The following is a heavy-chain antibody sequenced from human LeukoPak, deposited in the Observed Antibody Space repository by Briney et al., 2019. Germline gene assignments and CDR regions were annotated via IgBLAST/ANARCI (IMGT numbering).Heavy chain of an antibody. D-gene: IGHD2-2*01. Sequence: GGSLRLSCAASGFTFSSYAMHWVRQAPGKGLEWVAVISYDGSNKYYADSVKGRFTISRDNSKNALYLQMNSLRAEDTAVYYCARYCSSTSCYGAFDIWGQGTMVTVSS. V-gene: IGHV3-30-3*01. CDR3: ARYCSSTSCYGAFDI. CDR1: GFTFSSYA. J-gene: IGHJ3*02. CDR2: ISYDGSNK.